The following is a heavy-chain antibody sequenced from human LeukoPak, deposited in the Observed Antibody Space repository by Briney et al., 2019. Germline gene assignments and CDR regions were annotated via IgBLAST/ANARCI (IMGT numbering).Heavy chain of an antibody. V-gene: IGHV3-66*02. CDR2: IYSGGST. J-gene: IGHJ4*02. D-gene: IGHD3-22*01. CDR1: GFTVSSNY. Sequence: PGGSLRLSCAASGFTVSSNYMCWVRQAPGKGLEWVSVIYSGGSTYYADSVKGRFTISRDNSKNTLYLQMNSLRAEDTAVYYCASLYDSSGYYSTGWSYYFDYWGQGTLVTVSS. CDR3: ASLYDSSGYYSTGWSYYFDY.